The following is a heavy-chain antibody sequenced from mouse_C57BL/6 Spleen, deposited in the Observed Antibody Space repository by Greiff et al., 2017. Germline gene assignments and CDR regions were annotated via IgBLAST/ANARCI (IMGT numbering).Heavy chain of an antibody. V-gene: IGHV1-82*01. D-gene: IGHD1-1*02. CDR2: IYPGDGDT. CDR3: ARWGGYAMDY. CDR1: GYAFSSSW. Sequence: VQLQQSEPELVKPGASVKISCKASGYAFSSSWMNWVKQRPGKGLEWIGRIYPGDGDTNYNGKFKGKATLTADKSSSTAYMQLSSLTSEDSAVYFCARWGGYAMDYWGQGTSVTVSS. J-gene: IGHJ4*01.